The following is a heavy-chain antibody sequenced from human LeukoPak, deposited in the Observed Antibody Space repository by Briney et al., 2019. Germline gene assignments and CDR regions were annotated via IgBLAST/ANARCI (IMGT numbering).Heavy chain of an antibody. J-gene: IGHJ4*02. D-gene: IGHD3-10*01. CDR1: GFTFSSYD. CDR3: AKNIGGLDY. V-gene: IGHV3-23*01. Sequence: PGGSLRLSCAVSGFTFSSYDMSWVRQAPGKGLEWVSGISGSDGSTYHADSVKGRFTISRDNSKNTLYLQMNSLRGEDTAVYYCAKNIGGLDYWGQGTLVTVSS. CDR2: ISGSDGST.